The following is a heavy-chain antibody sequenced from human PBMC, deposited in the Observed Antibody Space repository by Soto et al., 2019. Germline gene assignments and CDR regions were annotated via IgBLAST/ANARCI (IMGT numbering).Heavy chain of an antibody. V-gene: IGHV3-15*01. CDR1: GFTFSNAW. J-gene: IGHJ4*02. D-gene: IGHD3-3*01. Sequence: GGSLRLSCAASGFTFSNAWMSWVHQAPGKGLEWVGRIKSKTDGGTTDYAAPVKGRFTISRDDSKNTLYLQMNSLKTEDTTVYYCTTDRTYYDFWSGYYMFDYWGQGTLVTVSS. CDR3: TTDRTYYDFWSGYYMFDY. CDR2: IKSKTDGGTT.